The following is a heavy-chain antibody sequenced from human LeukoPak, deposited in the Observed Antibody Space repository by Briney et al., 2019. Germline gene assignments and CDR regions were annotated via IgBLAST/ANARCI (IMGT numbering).Heavy chain of an antibody. CDR1: GFTFSNYY. CDR2: ITSTSNGAYM. Sequence: GGSLRLSCAASGFTFSNYYMHWVRQAPGKGPEWVSSITSTSNGAYMYYADSVKGRFTISRDNSKNTLYLQMNSLRAEDTAVYYCAKDLRWDIVGATLDYWGQGTLVTVSS. J-gene: IGHJ4*02. V-gene: IGHV3-23*01. D-gene: IGHD1-26*01. CDR3: AKDLRWDIVGATLDY.